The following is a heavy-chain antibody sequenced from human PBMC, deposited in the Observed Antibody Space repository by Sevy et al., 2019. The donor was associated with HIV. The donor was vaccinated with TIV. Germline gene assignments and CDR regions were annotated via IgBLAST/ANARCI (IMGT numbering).Heavy chain of an antibody. CDR3: ASPGGYRYGSLLDY. CDR2: INPNSGDT. D-gene: IGHD5-18*01. J-gene: IGHJ4*02. CDR1: GYTFTAYF. V-gene: IGHV1-2*02. Sequence: ASVKVSCKASGYTFTAYFIHWVRQAPGQGLEWMGWINPNSGDTNYAPMFQGRVTVTREMSISTAYMELSRLGSDDTAVDYCASPGGYRYGSLLDYWGQGTLVTVSS.